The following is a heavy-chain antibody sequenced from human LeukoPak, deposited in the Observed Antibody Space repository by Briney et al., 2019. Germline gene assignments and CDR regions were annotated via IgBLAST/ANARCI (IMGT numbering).Heavy chain of an antibody. D-gene: IGHD5-18*01. J-gene: IGHJ4*02. V-gene: IGHV4-38-2*01. Sequence: SETLSLTCAVSGYSISSGYYWGWIRQPPGKGLEWIGSMYYSGSTYYNPSLDNRATISLDTSKNQVSLKLSSVTAADTAHYYCARHTGYNYGHVDYWGQGTLVTVSS. CDR2: MYYSGST. CDR3: ARHTGYNYGHVDY. CDR1: GYSISSGYY.